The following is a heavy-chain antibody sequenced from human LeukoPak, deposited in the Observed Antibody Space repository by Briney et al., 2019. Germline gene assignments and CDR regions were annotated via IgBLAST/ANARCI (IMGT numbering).Heavy chain of an antibody. CDR2: ISSSSSYI. J-gene: IGHJ6*02. CDR1: GFTFSSYS. Sequence: GGSLRLSCAASGFTFSSYSMNWVRQAPGKGLEWVSSISSSSSYIYYADSVKGRFTISRDNAKNSLYLQMNSLRAEDTAVYYCARDYMVPYGDYYYGMDVWGQGTTVTVSS. D-gene: IGHD4/OR15-4a*01. V-gene: IGHV3-21*01. CDR3: ARDYMVPYGDYYYGMDV.